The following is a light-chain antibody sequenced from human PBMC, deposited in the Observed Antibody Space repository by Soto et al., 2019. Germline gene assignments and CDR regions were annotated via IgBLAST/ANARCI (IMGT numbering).Light chain of an antibody. V-gene: IGLV1-40*01. J-gene: IGLJ2*01. CDR2: ANY. CDR3: QSYDSSLSGVV. CDR1: SSNIGANYD. Sequence: QLVLTQPPSVSGAPGQRVTISCAGSSSNIGANYDVHWYQQLPGTAPKLLIYANYNRPSGVPDRFSGSKSGTSASLAITGLQAEDEADYYCQSYDSSLSGVVFGGGTKLTVL.